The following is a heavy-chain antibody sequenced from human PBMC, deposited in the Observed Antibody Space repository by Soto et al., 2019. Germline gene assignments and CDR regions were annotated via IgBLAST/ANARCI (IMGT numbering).Heavy chain of an antibody. CDR3: ARDPEYYDSSALDY. D-gene: IGHD3-22*01. CDR2: ISYDGSNK. CDR1: GFTFGSYP. J-gene: IGHJ4*02. Sequence: QVQLVESGGGVAQPGGSLRLSCAASGFTFGSYPMHWVRQPPGKGLEWVAVISYDGSNKYYADSVKGRFTISRDNSKNTLYLQMNSLRAEDTAVYYCARDPEYYDSSALDYWGQGTLVTVSS. V-gene: IGHV3-30-3*01.